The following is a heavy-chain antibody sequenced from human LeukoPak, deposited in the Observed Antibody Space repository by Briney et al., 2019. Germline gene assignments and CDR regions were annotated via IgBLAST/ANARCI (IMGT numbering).Heavy chain of an antibody. CDR3: AKHRIGTGCSSTSCPAALIH. CDR2: ISGSGGST. D-gene: IGHD2-2*01. Sequence: GGSLRLSCAASGFTFSSYAMSWVRQAPGKGLEWVSAISGSGGSTYYADSVKGRFTISRDNSKNTLYLQMNSLRAEDTAVYYCAKHRIGTGCSSTSCPAALIHWGQGTLVTVSS. V-gene: IGHV3-23*01. CDR1: GFTFSSYA. J-gene: IGHJ4*02.